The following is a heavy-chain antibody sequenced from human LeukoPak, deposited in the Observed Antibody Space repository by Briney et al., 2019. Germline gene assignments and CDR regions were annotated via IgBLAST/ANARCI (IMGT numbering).Heavy chain of an antibody. Sequence: GASVKVSCKASGGTFSSYAISCVRQAPGQGLEWVGRIIPIFGTANYAQKCQGRATITADESTSTAYMELIRLSSEETAVCYCARDLYSSSSEVPYYYYMDVWGKGTTVTVSS. J-gene: IGHJ6*03. V-gene: IGHV1-69*13. CDR1: GGTFSSYA. D-gene: IGHD6-6*01. CDR3: ARDLYSSSSEVPYYYYMDV. CDR2: IIPIFGTA.